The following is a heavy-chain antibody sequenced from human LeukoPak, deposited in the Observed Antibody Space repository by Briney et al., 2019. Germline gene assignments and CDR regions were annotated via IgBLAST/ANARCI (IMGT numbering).Heavy chain of an antibody. CDR3: ARDGSGYSYGYWFDP. CDR1: GGSISSYY. D-gene: IGHD5-18*01. J-gene: IGHJ5*02. V-gene: IGHV4-59*01. Sequence: SETLSLTCTVSGGSISSYYSSWIRQPPGKGLEWIGYIYYSGSTNYNPSLKSRVTISVDTSKNQFSLKLSSVTAADTAVYYCARDGSGYSYGYWFDPWGQGTLVTVSS. CDR2: IYYSGST.